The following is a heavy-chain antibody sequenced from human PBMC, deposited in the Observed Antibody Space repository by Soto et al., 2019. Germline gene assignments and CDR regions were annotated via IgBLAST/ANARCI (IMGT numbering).Heavy chain of an antibody. Sequence: QVQLQQWGARLLKPSETLSLTCAVSGGSFSGYFWTWIRQPPGKGLEWIGEIAQSGRTNYSPSLKRRLSISLDTSKTQFSLDLNSLSAADTAVYYCASGQGLIGGSRYFPVWGQGSPVNVSS. D-gene: IGHD3-10*01. CDR3: ASGQGLIGGSRYFPV. CDR1: GGSFSGYF. J-gene: IGHJ4*02. CDR2: IAQSGRT. V-gene: IGHV4-34*01.